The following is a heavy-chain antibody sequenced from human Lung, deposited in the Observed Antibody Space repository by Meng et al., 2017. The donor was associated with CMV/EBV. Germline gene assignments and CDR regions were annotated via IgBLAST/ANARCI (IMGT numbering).Heavy chain of an antibody. D-gene: IGHD5-24*01. J-gene: IGHJ4*02. CDR1: GFTFSSYE. CDR2: ISSSGSTI. CDR3: ARERGRDGYNSGWGKDY. Sequence: SLKISCAASGFTFSSYEMNWVRQAPGKGLEWVSYISSSGSTIYYADSVKGRFTISRDNAKNSLYLQMNSLRAEDTAVYYCARERGRDGYNSGWGKDYWGQGXLVTVSS. V-gene: IGHV3-48*03.